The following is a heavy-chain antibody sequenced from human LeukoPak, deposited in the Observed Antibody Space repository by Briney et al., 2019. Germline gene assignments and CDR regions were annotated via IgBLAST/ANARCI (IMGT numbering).Heavy chain of an antibody. V-gene: IGHV1-69*01. D-gene: IGHD3-16*02. CDR1: GGTFSNYA. CDR3: ARENYDYVWGSYRSLYYFDY. Sequence: SVKVSCKASGGTFSNYAISWVRQAPGQGLEWMGGIIPIFGTANYAQKFQGRVTITADESTSTAYMELSSLRSEDTAVYYCARENYDYVWGSYRSLYYFDYWGQGTLVTVSS. CDR2: IIPIFGTA. J-gene: IGHJ4*02.